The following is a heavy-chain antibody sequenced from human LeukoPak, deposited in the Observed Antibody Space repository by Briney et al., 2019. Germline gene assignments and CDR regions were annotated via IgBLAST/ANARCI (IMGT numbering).Heavy chain of an antibody. V-gene: IGHV3-30*18. CDR3: AKDNTLTD. J-gene: IGHJ4*02. CDR1: GFTFSSYG. CDR2: ISYDGSNK. Sequence: GRSLRLSCAASGFTFSSYGMHWVRQAPGKGLEWVAVISYDGSNKYYADSVKGRFTISRDNSKNTLYLQMNSLRAEDTAVYYCAKDNTLTDWGQGTLVTVSS.